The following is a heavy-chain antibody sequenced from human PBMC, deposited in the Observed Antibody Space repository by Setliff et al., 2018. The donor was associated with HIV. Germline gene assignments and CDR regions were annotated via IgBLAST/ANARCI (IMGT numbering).Heavy chain of an antibody. D-gene: IGHD2-15*01. J-gene: IGHJ4*02. CDR1: GGSFSGYY. Sequence: SETLSLTCAVYGGSFSGYYWSWIRQPPGKGLEWIGEINHSGSTNYNPSLKSRVTISVDTSKNQFSLKLSSVTAADTAVYYCARRRASSYKGTDYWGQGTLVTVS. CDR3: ARRRASSYKGTDY. CDR2: INHSGST. V-gene: IGHV4-34*01.